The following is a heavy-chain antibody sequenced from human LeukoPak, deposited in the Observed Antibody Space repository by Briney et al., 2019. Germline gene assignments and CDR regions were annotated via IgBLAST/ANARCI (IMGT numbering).Heavy chain of an antibody. Sequence: GGSLRLSCAASGFTFSTYWMHWVRQAPGKGLVWEAFIRYDGSNKYYADSVKGRFTISRDNSKNTLYLQMNSLRAEDTAGYYCAKDRWEQQPPFDYWGQGTLVTVPS. CDR2: IRYDGSNK. CDR1: GFTFSTYW. V-gene: IGHV3-30*02. D-gene: IGHD6-13*01. CDR3: AKDRWEQQPPFDY. J-gene: IGHJ4*02.